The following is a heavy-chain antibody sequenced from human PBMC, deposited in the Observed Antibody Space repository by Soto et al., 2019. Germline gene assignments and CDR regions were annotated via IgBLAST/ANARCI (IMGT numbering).Heavy chain of an antibody. J-gene: IGHJ3*02. V-gene: IGHV1-2*04. CDR2: INPNSGGT. CDR1: GYTFTGYY. D-gene: IGHD3-16*01. CDR3: ARDMSKGDAFDI. Sequence: ASVKVSCKASGYTFTGYYMHWVRQAPGQGLEWMGWINPNSGGTNYAQKFQGWVTMTRDTPISTAYMELSRLRSDDTAVYYCARDMSKGDAFDIWGQGTMVTVS.